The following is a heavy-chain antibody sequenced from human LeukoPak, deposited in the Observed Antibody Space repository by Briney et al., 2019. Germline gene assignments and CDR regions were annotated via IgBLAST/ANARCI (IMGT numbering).Heavy chain of an antibody. Sequence: GGSLRLSCAASGFTFSTYGMSWVRQAPGKGLDWVSYISGSGHSTDYADSVKGRFTISRDNSKNTLYLQMNSLRAEDTAVYYCAKASTARGGWFDPWGQGTLVTVSS. J-gene: IGHJ5*02. CDR1: GFTFSTYG. V-gene: IGHV3-23*01. CDR2: ISGSGHST. CDR3: AKASTARGGWFDP. D-gene: IGHD4-17*01.